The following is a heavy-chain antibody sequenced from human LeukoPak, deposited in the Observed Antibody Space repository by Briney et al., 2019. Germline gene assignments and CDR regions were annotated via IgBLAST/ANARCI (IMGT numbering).Heavy chain of an antibody. Sequence: GGSLRLSCAASEFTFSSYGMHWVRQAPGKGLEWVAVISYDGSNKYYADSVKGRFTISRDNSKNTLYLQMNSLRAEDTAVYYCAKDLVVVAFISGVDYWGQGTLVTVSS. V-gene: IGHV3-30*18. CDR2: ISYDGSNK. J-gene: IGHJ4*02. D-gene: IGHD2-15*01. CDR1: EFTFSSYG. CDR3: AKDLVVVAFISGVDY.